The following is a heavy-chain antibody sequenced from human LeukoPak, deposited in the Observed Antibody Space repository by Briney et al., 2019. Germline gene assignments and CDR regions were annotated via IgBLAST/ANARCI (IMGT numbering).Heavy chain of an antibody. CDR3: ARPLTAGTRKDGFDI. CDR2: IYHGDSDT. Sequence: GGSLKISCKGSGYSFSSYWIVWVRQMPGKGLEWMGIIYHGDSDTRYSPSFQGQVTISADKSINTAYLQWSSLKATDTAMYYCARPLTAGTRKDGFDIWGQGTMVTVSS. J-gene: IGHJ3*02. V-gene: IGHV5-51*01. CDR1: GYSFSSYW. D-gene: IGHD6-13*01.